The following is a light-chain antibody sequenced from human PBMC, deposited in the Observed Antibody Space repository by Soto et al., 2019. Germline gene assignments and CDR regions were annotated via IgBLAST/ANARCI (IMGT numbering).Light chain of an antibody. CDR3: SSYTSSSTLE. CDR1: SSDVGGYNY. Sequence: QSALTQPASVSGSPGQSITISCTGTSSDVGGYNYVSWYQQHPGKAPKLMIYDVSNRPSGVSNRISGSKSGNTASLTISGLQAEDEADYSCSSYTSSSTLEFGGGTKLTVL. CDR2: DVS. V-gene: IGLV2-14*01. J-gene: IGLJ2*01.